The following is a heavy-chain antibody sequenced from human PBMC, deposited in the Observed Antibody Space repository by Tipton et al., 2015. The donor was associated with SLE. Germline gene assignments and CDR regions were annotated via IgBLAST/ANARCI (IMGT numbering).Heavy chain of an antibody. D-gene: IGHD2-2*01. V-gene: IGHV4-38-2*02. CDR3: ARDLPDCSSTSCVIGYYYYMDV. CDR2: IYHSGST. Sequence: TLSLTCTVSGYSISSGYYWGWIRQPPGKGLEWIGSIYHSGSTYYNPSLKSRVTISVDTSKNQFSLKLSSVTAADTAVYYCARDLPDCSSTSCVIGYYYYMDVWGKGTTVTVSS. CDR1: GYSISSGYY. J-gene: IGHJ6*03.